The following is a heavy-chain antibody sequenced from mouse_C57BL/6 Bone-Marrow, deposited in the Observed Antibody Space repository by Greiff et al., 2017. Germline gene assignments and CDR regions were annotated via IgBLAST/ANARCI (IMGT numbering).Heavy chain of an antibody. CDR1: GYTFTDYY. CDR2: INPNNGGT. CDR3: ARLSLDY. V-gene: IGHV1-26*01. D-gene: IGHD6-2*01. J-gene: IGHJ2*01. Sequence: EVKLQQSGPELVKPGASVKISCKASGYTFTDYYMNWVKQSHGKSLEWIGDINPNNGGTSYNQKFKGKATLTVDKSSSTAYMERRSLTSEDSAVYYCARLSLDYWGQGTTLTVSS.